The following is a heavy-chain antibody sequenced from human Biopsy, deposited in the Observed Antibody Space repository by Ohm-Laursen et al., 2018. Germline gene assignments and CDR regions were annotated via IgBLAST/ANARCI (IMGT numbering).Heavy chain of an antibody. CDR3: ARPSGGVSTIGFDP. CDR1: GYAFLDFH. V-gene: IGHV1-2*05. Sequence: SVKVSCTASGYAFLDFHIHWVRQVPGQGLEWIGHINPHTGVTKYAQKFLDRITMTGDTSISTAYMDLSRLTSADTGIYYCARPSGGVSTIGFDPWGQGALVTVSS. CDR2: INPHTGVT. J-gene: IGHJ5*02. D-gene: IGHD5/OR15-5a*01.